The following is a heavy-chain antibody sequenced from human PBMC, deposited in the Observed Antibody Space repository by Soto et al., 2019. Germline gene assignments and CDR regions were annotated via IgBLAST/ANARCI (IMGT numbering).Heavy chain of an antibody. CDR1: GGSISSYY. D-gene: IGHD5-18*01. CDR2: IYYSGIT. J-gene: IGHJ4*02. V-gene: IGHV4-59*08. Sequence: AETLSLTCTVSGGSISSYYWSWIRQPPGKGLDLIGYIYYSGITNYXXSLKSRVXXSVDTAKNQFXLKLSXLTAADTAVYYCARFDSYGYNFDYWCQGTLVTVSS. CDR3: ARFDSYGYNFDY.